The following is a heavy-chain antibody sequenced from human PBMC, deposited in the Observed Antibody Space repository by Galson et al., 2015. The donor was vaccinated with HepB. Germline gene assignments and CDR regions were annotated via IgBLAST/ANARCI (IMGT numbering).Heavy chain of an antibody. V-gene: IGHV1-3*01. J-gene: IGHJ4*02. CDR3: ARGEWIDDYGDY. CDR1: GYTFSNSI. Sequence: SVKVSCKASGYTFSNSIIHWVRQAPGQRLEWMGWINGGNVKTKYSQNFQGRVTMTRDTSASTAYMELSSLRSEDTAVYYCARGEWIDDYGDYWGQGTLVTVSS. D-gene: IGHD3-3*01. CDR2: INGGNVKT.